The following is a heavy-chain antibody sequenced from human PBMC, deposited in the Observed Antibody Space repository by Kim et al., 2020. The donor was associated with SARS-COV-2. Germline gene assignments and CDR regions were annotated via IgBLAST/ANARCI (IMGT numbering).Heavy chain of an antibody. CDR1: GYIFTNFA. CDR3: ARDIYHTGFDY. Sequence: ASVKVSCKASGYIFTNFAIQWVRQASGQRLEWMGWINAGTGNTKFSQQFQGRVTFTRDTSANTVYMELSRLGSEDTAVYYCARDIYHTGFDYWGQGTLVAVSS. J-gene: IGHJ4*02. D-gene: IGHD2-8*02. CDR2: INAGTGNT. V-gene: IGHV1-3*01.